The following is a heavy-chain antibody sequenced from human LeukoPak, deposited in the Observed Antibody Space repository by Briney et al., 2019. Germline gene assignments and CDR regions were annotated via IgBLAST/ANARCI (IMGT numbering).Heavy chain of an antibody. CDR3: ARHMGEDIVLMVYAFDY. CDR2: IYYSGST. CDR1: GGSISSYY. Sequence: PSGTLSLTCTVSGGSISSYYWSWIRQPPGKGLEWIGYIYYSGSTNYNPSLKSRVTISVDTSKNQFSLKLSSVTAADTAVYYCARHMGEDIVLMVYAFDYWGQGTLVTVSS. J-gene: IGHJ4*02. D-gene: IGHD2-8*01. V-gene: IGHV4-59*08.